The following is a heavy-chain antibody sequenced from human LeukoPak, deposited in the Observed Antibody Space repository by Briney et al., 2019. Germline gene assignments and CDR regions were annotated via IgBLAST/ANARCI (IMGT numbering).Heavy chain of an antibody. V-gene: IGHV1-69*04. D-gene: IGHD3-9*01. CDR3: AREARYFDWLGYYFDY. CDR2: IIPILGIP. CDR1: GGTFSSYA. J-gene: IGHJ4*02. Sequence: SVKVSCKASGGTFSSYAISWVRQAPGQGLEWMGRIIPILGIPNYAQKFQGRVTITADKSTTTAYMELSSLRSEDTAVYYCAREARYFDWLGYYFDYWGQGTLVTVSS.